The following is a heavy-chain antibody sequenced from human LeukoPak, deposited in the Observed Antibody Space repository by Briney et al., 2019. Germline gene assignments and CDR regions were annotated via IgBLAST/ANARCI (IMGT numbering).Heavy chain of an antibody. Sequence: GRSLRLSCAASGFTFSGAWPHWVRQAPGEGLGWVSRINNVGTTTKYADSVKGRFTISRDNAKNTLYLQMNSLRAEDTAVYYCARVSGPGMNEYFHLWGQGTLVTVSS. CDR1: GFTFSGAW. D-gene: IGHD3-10*01. CDR3: ARVSGPGMNEYFHL. V-gene: IGHV3-74*01. J-gene: IGHJ1*01. CDR2: INNVGTTT.